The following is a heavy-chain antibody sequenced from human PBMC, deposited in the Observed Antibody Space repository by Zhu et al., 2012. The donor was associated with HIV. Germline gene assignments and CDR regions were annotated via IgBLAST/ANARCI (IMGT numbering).Heavy chain of an antibody. D-gene: IGHD6-19*01. V-gene: IGHV4-4*02. J-gene: IGHJ4*02. CDR2: IYDSGSA. CDR1: GGSITSIYW. Sequence: QVQLQESGPGLVKPSETLSLTCAVSGGSITSIYWWAWVRQTPGKGLEWVAEIYDSGSANYNPSLKTRLTISVDKSKNQFSLKLTSVTAADTAVYYCTRLAVAQLGYFFDYWGPGTLVTVSS. CDR3: TRLAVAQLGYFFDY.